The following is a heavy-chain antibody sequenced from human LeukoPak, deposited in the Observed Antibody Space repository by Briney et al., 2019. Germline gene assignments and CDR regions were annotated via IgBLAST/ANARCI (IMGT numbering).Heavy chain of an antibody. Sequence: PGGSLRLSCAASGFTFSSYSMNWVRQAPGKGLEWVSYISSRSATIYYADSVKGRFTISRDNAKNSLYLQMNSLRAEDTAVYYCAKDRGWELRYLDYWGQGTLVTVSS. CDR1: GFTFSSYS. V-gene: IGHV3-48*01. D-gene: IGHD1-26*01. CDR2: ISSRSATI. J-gene: IGHJ4*02. CDR3: AKDRGWELRYLDY.